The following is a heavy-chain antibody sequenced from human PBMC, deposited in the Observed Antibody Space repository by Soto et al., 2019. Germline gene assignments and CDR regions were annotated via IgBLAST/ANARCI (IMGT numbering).Heavy chain of an antibody. CDR1: GFTFSSYA. J-gene: IGHJ6*02. Sequence: EVQLLESGGGLVQPGGSLRLSCAASGFTFSSYAMSWVRQAPGKGLEWVSAISGSGGSTYYADSVKGRFTISRDNSKNTLYLQMNSLIAEDTAVYYCAKGLDIVVVPAADRYYYYYYGMDVWGQGTTVTVSS. V-gene: IGHV3-23*01. D-gene: IGHD2-2*03. CDR2: ISGSGGST. CDR3: AKGLDIVVVPAADRYYYYYYGMDV.